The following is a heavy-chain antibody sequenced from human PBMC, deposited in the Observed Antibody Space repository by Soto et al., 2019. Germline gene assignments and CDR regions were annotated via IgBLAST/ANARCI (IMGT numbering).Heavy chain of an antibody. V-gene: IGHV1-18*01. Sequence: QVHLVQSGAEVKKPGASVKVSCKASGYTFTSYGIAWVRQAPGQGLEWMGWISAHNGNTDYAQKLQGRVIVTRDTSTSTAYMDLRSLISDDTAVDYCARGRYGDYWGQGALVTVSS. CDR2: ISAHNGNT. D-gene: IGHD1-1*01. J-gene: IGHJ4*02. CDR1: GYTFTSYG. CDR3: ARGRYGDY.